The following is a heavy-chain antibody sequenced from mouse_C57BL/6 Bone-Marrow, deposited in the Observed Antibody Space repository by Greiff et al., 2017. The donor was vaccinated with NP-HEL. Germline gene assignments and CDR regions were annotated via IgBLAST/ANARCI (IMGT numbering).Heavy chain of an antibody. CDR3: ARVNGSSPYWYFDV. V-gene: IGHV3-4*01. D-gene: IGHD1-1*01. CDR1: GYSITNGNHW. CDR2: ISSSGST. Sequence: EESGPALVKPSQTVSLTCTVTGYSITNGNHWWNWIRQVSGSKLEWIGYISSSGSTDSNPSLKSRISITRDTSKNQLFLQLNSVTTEDIATYYCARVNGSSPYWYFDVWGTGTTVTVSS. J-gene: IGHJ1*03.